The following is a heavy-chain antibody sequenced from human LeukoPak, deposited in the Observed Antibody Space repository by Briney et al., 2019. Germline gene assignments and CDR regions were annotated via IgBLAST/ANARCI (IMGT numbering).Heavy chain of an antibody. J-gene: IGHJ4*02. V-gene: IGHV3-74*01. Sequence: GGSLRLSCAASGFTFSNYWMHWVRQVPGKGLVWVSRINNLGTSTDYADSVRGRFTISRDDAKNTLYLQMNSLRAEDTAVYYCARGGGAYYFDYWGRGTLVTVSS. CDR2: INNLGTST. CDR1: GFTFSNYW. D-gene: IGHD3-10*01. CDR3: ARGGGAYYFDY.